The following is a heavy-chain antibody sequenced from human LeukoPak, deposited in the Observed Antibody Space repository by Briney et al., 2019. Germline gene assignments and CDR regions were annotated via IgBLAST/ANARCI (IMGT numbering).Heavy chain of an antibody. Sequence: PGGSLRLSCAASGFTFSSYAMHWVRQASGKGLEWVGRIRSKANSYATAYAASVKGRFTISRDDSKNTAYLQMNSLKTEDTAVYYCTRGYRGELLVDYYMDVWGKGTTVTISS. V-gene: IGHV3-73*01. J-gene: IGHJ6*03. CDR3: TRGYRGELLVDYYMDV. CDR1: GFTFSSYA. D-gene: IGHD3-10*01. CDR2: IRSKANSYAT.